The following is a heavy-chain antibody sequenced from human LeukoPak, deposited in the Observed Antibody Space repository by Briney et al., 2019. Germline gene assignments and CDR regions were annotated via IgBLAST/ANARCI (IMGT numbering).Heavy chain of an antibody. CDR3: ARATRRDGYNFGV. Sequence: PSETLSLTCTVSGGSISSYYWSWIRQPPGKGLEWIGYIYYSGSTNYNPSLKSRVTISVDTSKNQFSLKLSSVTAADTAVYYCARATRRDGYNFGVWGQGTLVTVSS. CDR1: GGSISSYY. CDR2: IYYSGST. J-gene: IGHJ4*02. V-gene: IGHV4-59*08. D-gene: IGHD5-12*01.